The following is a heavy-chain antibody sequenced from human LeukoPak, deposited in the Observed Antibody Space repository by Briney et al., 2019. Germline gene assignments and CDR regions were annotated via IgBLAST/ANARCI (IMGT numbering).Heavy chain of an antibody. CDR2: INHRGST. CDR3: ARVYSYGSVGYFVL. J-gene: IGHJ2*01. V-gene: IGHV4-34*01. D-gene: IGHD3-10*01. Sequence: SETLSLTCGVYGGSLTGYWDWIRQPPGKGREWIGEINHRGSTDYDPSLTSRVTISLDTSQNQFSLKLNSVTAADTAMYYCARVYSYGSVGYFVLWGRGTLVIVSS. CDR1: GGSLTGY.